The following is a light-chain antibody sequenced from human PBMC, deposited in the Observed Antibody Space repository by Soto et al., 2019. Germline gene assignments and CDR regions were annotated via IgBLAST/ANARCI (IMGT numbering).Light chain of an antibody. V-gene: IGKV3-20*01. CDR2: GAS. CDR1: QSVSSSH. Sequence: EIVLTQSPGTLSLSPGARSTPPGETSQSVSSSHLAWYQQKPGQAPRLLIYGASSRATGIPDRFSGSGSGTDFTLTSSRLEPEDFAVYYCQQYGSSPWTFGQGTKVDIK. CDR3: QQYGSSPWT. J-gene: IGKJ1*01.